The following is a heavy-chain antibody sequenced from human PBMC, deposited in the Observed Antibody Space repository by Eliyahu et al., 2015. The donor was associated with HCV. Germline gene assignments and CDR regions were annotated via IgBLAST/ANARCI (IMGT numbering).Heavy chain of an antibody. CDR2: TSESGSDT. D-gene: IGHD6-19*01. Sequence: EVHLLESGGGLVQPGGSLRLSCAASGFTFSNYAMNWVRQAPGKGLEWXSSTSESGSDTDYXDSVKGRFTISRDNSKNTLYLQMSSLRVGDTAIYYCASQWLTYWGQGTLVTVSS. J-gene: IGHJ4*02. CDR1: GFTFSNYA. V-gene: IGHV3-23*01. CDR3: ASQWLTY.